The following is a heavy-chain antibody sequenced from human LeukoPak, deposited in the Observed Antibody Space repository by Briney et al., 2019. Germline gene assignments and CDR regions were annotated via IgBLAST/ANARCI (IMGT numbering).Heavy chain of an antibody. Sequence: SETLSLTCGVSGGPISSSSYYWGWIRQPPGKGLEWVGTIYYSGSTYYNPSLKSRVTISVDTSKNQFSLKLSSVTAADTAVYYCARQGWSSASGYYFDYWGQGTLVTVSS. J-gene: IGHJ4*02. CDR1: GGPISSSSYY. CDR2: IYYSGST. CDR3: ARQGWSSASGYYFDY. D-gene: IGHD6-19*01. V-gene: IGHV4-39*01.